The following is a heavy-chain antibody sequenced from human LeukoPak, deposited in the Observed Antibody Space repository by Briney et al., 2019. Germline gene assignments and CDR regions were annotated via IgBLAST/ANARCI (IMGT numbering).Heavy chain of an antibody. CDR1: GFTFSSYA. D-gene: IGHD3-22*01. CDR3: ARGYYYDSERYGMDV. CDR2: ISYDGSNK. J-gene: IGHJ6*02. V-gene: IGHV3-30*14. Sequence: GGSLRLSCAASGFTFSSYAMHWVRQAPGKGLEWVAVISYDGSNKYYADSVKGRFTISRDNSKNTLYLQMNSLRAEDTAVYYCARGYYYDSERYGMDVWGQGTTVTVSS.